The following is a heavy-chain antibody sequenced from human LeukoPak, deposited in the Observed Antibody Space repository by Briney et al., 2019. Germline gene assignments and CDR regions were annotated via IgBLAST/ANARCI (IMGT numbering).Heavy chain of an antibody. CDR2: IKSKTDGGTT. J-gene: IGHJ4*02. D-gene: IGHD3-22*01. Sequence: GGSLRLSCAASGFTFSNAWMSSVRQAPGKGLEWVGRIKSKTDGGTTDYASPVKGRFTISRDDSKNTLYLRMNSLKTEDTAAYYCTTDRYYDAAYTTWGQGTLVTVSS. CDR1: GFTFSNAW. CDR3: TTDRYYDAAYTT. V-gene: IGHV3-15*01.